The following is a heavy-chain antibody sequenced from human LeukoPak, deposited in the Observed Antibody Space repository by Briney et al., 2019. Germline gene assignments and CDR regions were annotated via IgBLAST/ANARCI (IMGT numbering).Heavy chain of an antibody. CDR2: IYHSGST. Sequence: SETLSLTCTVSGYSISSGYYWGWIRQPPRKGLEWIGSIYHSGSTYYNPSLKSRVTISVDSSKNQFSLKLSSVTAADTAVYYCARGGGGASSSVYWGQGTLVTVSS. CDR1: GYSISSGYY. CDR3: ARGGGGASSSVY. V-gene: IGHV4-38-2*02. D-gene: IGHD6-6*01. J-gene: IGHJ4*02.